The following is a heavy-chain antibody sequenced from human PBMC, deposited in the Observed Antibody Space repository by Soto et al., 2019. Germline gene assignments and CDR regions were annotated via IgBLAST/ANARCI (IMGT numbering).Heavy chain of an antibody. V-gene: IGHV3-30*18. D-gene: IGHD2-21*02. Sequence: GGSLRLSCAASGFTFSSYGMHWVRQAPGKGLEWVAVISYDGSNKYYADSVKGRFTISRDNSKNTLYLQMNSLRAEDTAVYYCAKEMTVVTRGLVDYWGQGTLVTVSS. J-gene: IGHJ4*02. CDR1: GFTFSSYG. CDR2: ISYDGSNK. CDR3: AKEMTVVTRGLVDY.